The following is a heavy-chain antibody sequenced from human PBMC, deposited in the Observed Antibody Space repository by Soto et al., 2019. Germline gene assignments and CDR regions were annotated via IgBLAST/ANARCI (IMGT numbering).Heavy chain of an antibody. J-gene: IGHJ1*01. CDR1: GYIFTAYS. CDR3: AREENCSDGICYSEYFQR. D-gene: IGHD2-15*01. CDR2: VNPSGGST. V-gene: IGHV1-46*01. Sequence: QVQLVQSGAEVKKPGASVKVSCKASGYIFTAYSMHWVRQAPGQGLEWMGVVNPSGGSTNYAQKFQGRIHTTRDTSTSTVYMDLSSLTSEDTAVYYCAREENCSDGICYSEYFQRWGQGTLVTVSS.